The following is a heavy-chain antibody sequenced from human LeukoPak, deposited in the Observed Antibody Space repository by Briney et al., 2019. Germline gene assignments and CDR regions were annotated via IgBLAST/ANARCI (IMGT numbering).Heavy chain of an antibody. CDR2: IYYSGST. J-gene: IGHJ4*02. D-gene: IGHD3/OR15-3a*01. CDR3: ASGLDQIHRNLDY. CDR1: GGSISSYY. Sequence: SETLSLTCTVSGGSISSYYWSWIRQPPGKGLEWIGYIYYSGSTNYNPSLKSRVTISVDTSKNQFSLKLSSVTAADTAVYYCASGLDQIHRNLDYWGQGTLVTVSS. V-gene: IGHV4-59*01.